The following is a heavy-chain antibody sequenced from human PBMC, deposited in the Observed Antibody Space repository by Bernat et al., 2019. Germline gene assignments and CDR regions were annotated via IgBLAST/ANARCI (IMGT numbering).Heavy chain of an antibody. J-gene: IGHJ6*03. Sequence: VQLVESGGGVVQPGRSLRLSCAASGFTFSSYAMHWVRQAPGKGLEWVSAISGSGGSTYYADSVKGRFTISRDNSKNTLYLQMNSLRAEDTAVYYCAKCLHYVNYYYYYMDVWGKGTTVTVSS. CDR1: GFTFSSYA. CDR3: AKCLHYVNYYYYYMDV. CDR2: ISGSGGST. V-gene: IGHV3-23*04. D-gene: IGHD3-16*01.